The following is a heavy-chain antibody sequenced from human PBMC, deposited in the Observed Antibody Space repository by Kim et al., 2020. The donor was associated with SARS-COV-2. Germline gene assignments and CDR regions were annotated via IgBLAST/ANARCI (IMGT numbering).Heavy chain of an antibody. CDR3: ARDSRMVRGVITPFDP. D-gene: IGHD3-10*01. J-gene: IGHJ5*02. V-gene: IGHV4-31*02. Sequence: SLKSRVTISVDTSKNQFSLKLSSVTAADTAVYYCARDSRMVRGVITPFDPWGQGTLVTVSS.